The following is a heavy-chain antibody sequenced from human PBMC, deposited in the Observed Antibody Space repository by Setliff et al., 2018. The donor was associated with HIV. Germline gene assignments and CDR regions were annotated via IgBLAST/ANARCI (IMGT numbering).Heavy chain of an antibody. D-gene: IGHD2-8*01. CDR3: ARGTYYNGGHLPLDS. V-gene: IGHV4-34*01. CDR2: INHSGNI. Sequence: SETLSLTCAVYGGAFNDYYWNWIRQPPGEGLQWIGEINHSGNINYNPSLRSRVTMSVDTSKEQFSLNVTSVTAADTAVYYCARGTYYNGGHLPLDSWGQGALVTSPQ. J-gene: IGHJ4*02. CDR1: GGAFNDYY.